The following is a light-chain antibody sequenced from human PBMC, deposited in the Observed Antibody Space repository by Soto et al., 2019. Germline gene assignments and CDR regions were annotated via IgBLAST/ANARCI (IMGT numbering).Light chain of an antibody. Sequence: EIVLTPSPGTLSLSPGERATLSCRASQSVSSNYLAWYQQKPGQAPRLLIYGASSRATGIPDMFSGSGSGTDFSLTISRLEPEDFAVYYCQQYGTSPRTFGQGTKVEI. CDR2: GAS. CDR1: QSVSSNY. J-gene: IGKJ1*01. CDR3: QQYGTSPRT. V-gene: IGKV3-20*01.